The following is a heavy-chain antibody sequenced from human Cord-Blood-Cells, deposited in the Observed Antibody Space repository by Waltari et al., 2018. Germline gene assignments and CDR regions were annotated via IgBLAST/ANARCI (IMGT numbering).Heavy chain of an antibody. CDR2: ISHSRST. J-gene: IGHJ1*01. D-gene: IGHD2-21*02. CDR1: GGSFSGYY. V-gene: IGHV4-34*01. CDR3: AREPQCGGDCPPTEYFQH. Sequence: QVQLQQWGAGLLKPSETLSLTCAVYGGSFSGYYWSWIRQPPGKGLEWIGEISHSRSTTYNPSLKSRVTISVDTSKNQFSLKLSSVTAADTAVYYCAREPQCGGDCPPTEYFQHWGQGTLVTVSS.